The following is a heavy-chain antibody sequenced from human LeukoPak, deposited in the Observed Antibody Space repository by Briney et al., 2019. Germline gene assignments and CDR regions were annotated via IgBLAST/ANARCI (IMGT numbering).Heavy chain of an antibody. CDR2: ISGSGLST. CDR1: GFTFSNYA. CDR3: ARGFPGSPRPIDY. D-gene: IGHD1-26*01. Sequence: PGGSLRLSCAASGFTFSNYAMNWVRQAPGKGLEWVSTISGSGLSTHYADSVKGRFTISRDNSNNTLYLQMNSLRAEDTAVYYCARGFPGSPRPIDYWGQGTLVTVSS. J-gene: IGHJ4*02. V-gene: IGHV3-23*01.